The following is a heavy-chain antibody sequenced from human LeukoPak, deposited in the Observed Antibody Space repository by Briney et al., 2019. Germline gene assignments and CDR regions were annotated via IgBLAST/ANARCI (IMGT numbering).Heavy chain of an antibody. V-gene: IGHV3-23*01. CDR3: AKDEHSSGYQSIFDY. D-gene: IGHD3-22*01. J-gene: IGHJ4*02. CDR2: ISGSGGST. CDR1: GFTFSSYG. Sequence: QPGGTLRLSCAASGFTFSSYGMSWVRQAPGKGLEWVSAISGSGGSTYYADSVKGRFTISRDNSKNTLYLQMNSLRAEDTAVYYCAKDEHSSGYQSIFDYWGQGTLVTVSS.